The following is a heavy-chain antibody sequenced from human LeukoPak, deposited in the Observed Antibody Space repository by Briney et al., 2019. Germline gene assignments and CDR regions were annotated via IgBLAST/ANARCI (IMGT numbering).Heavy chain of an antibody. D-gene: IGHD3-3*01. CDR2: IYYSGIT. CDR3: ARRLYYDFWSGYPHFDH. V-gene: IGHV4-39*01. Sequence: SETLSLTCTVSDDSIRSSSFYWGWIRQPPGKGLEWIGSIYYSGITYYNPSFKSRVTISVDTSKNQFSLKLSSVTAADTAVYYCARRLYYDFWSGYPHFDHWGQGTLVTVSS. J-gene: IGHJ4*02. CDR1: DDSIRSSSFY.